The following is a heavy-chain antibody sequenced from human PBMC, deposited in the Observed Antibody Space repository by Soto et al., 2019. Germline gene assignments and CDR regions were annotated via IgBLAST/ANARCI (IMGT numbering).Heavy chain of an antibody. V-gene: IGHV3-30*03. D-gene: IGHD5-18*01. J-gene: IGHJ4*02. CDR1: GFTFSSYG. Sequence: QVQLVESGGGVVQPGRSLRLSCAASGFTFSSYGMHWARQAPGKGLEWVAVISYDGSNKYYADSVKGRFTISRDNSKNTLDLQMNSLRAEDTAVYHCAMGYSYSVCDYWGQGTLVTVSS. CDR3: AMGYSYSVCDY. CDR2: ISYDGSNK.